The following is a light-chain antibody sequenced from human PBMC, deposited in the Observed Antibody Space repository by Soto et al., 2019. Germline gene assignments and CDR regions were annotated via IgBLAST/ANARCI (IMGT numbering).Light chain of an antibody. V-gene: IGKV3-20*01. CDR3: QQYISSLGYT. CDR1: QSIAPQF. J-gene: IGKJ2*01. CDR2: GTS. Sequence: DIVLTQSPGTLSLSPGERATLSCRASQSIAPQFFTWYQQRPGQAPRVLIYGTSTRATGIPDRFSGSGSGTDFTLTISRLEPEDFAVYYCQQYISSLGYTFGQGTKLEIK.